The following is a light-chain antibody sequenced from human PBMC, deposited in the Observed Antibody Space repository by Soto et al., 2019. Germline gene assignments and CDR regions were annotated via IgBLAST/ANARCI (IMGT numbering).Light chain of an antibody. CDR2: DAS. Sequence: EVVLTQSPDTLSLSPGERATLSCRASQSVSSFLAWYQQKPGQAPRLLIYDASNRATGIPARFSGSGSGTDFTLTISSLQPEDFASYYCQQSYSTPPTFGQGTKVDIK. CDR3: QQSYSTPPT. V-gene: IGKV3-11*01. J-gene: IGKJ1*01. CDR1: QSVSSF.